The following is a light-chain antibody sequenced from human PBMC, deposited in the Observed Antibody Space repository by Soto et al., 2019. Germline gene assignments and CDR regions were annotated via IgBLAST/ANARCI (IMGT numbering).Light chain of an antibody. CDR3: QQYDSYPWT. CDR2: DAS. CDR1: QRISSW. Sequence: DIQMTQSPSTLSASVGDRVTITCRASQRISSWLAWYQQKPGKAPNLLIYDASSLESGVPSGFSGSGSGTEFTLTISSLQPDDFATYYCQQYDSYPWTFGQGTKV. V-gene: IGKV1-5*01. J-gene: IGKJ1*01.